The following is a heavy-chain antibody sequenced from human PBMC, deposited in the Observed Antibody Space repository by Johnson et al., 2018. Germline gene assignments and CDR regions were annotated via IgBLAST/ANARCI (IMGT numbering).Heavy chain of an antibody. D-gene: IGHD3-3*01. CDR2: ISGSGGAR. CDR1: GLSITNYA. J-gene: IGHJ3*01. Sequence: VQLVESGGGLVQPGGSLRLSCAASGLSITNYAMIWVRQAPGKGLEWVSGISGSGGARNYLESVKGRFPISRDNSKNTLFLQMSDLRPEDTALYYCARVPNPILPFLEDPMWGQGTGVTVSS. CDR3: ARVPNPILPFLEDPM. V-gene: IGHV3-23*04.